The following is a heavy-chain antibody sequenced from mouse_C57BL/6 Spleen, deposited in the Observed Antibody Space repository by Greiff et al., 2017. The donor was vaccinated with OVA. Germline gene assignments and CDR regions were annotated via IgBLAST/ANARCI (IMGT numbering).Heavy chain of an antibody. V-gene: IGHV1-59*01. CDR1: GYTFTSYW. J-gene: IGHJ4*01. CDR3: ARRDRGEYDAMDY. D-gene: IGHD2-14*01. Sequence: VQLQQPGAELVRPGTSVKLSCKASGYTFTSYWMHWVKQRPGQGLEWIGVIDPSDSYTNYNQKFKGKATLTVDTSSSTAYMQLSSLTSGDSAVYYCARRDRGEYDAMDYWGQGTSVTVSS. CDR2: IDPSDSYT.